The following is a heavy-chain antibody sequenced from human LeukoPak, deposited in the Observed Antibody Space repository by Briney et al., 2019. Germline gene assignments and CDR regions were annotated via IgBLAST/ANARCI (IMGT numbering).Heavy chain of an antibody. CDR3: AKDRYSGYDTPFYYYY. CDR2: VGGSGNST. CDR1: GFTFCSYS. Sequence: PGGSLRLLCAASGFTFCSYSVSCGGQAPGQGLEWVSGVGGSGNSTYYADSVKGRFTISRDNSKNTLYLQMNSLRAEDTAVYYCAKDRYSGYDTPFYYYYWGQVTLVTVSS. J-gene: IGHJ4*02. D-gene: IGHD5-12*01. V-gene: IGHV3-23*01.